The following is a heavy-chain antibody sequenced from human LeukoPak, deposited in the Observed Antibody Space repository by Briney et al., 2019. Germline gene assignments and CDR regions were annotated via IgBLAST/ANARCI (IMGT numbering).Heavy chain of an antibody. D-gene: IGHD3-10*01. Sequence: GGSLRLSCAASGFSFTTYWMSWVRQAPGKGLEWVANIKQDGTEKYYVDSVKGRFSISGDNAKNSLYLQMNSLRVEDTAVYYCAKLAKYFYGSETYYFFEHWGQGTPVTASS. V-gene: IGHV3-7*01. CDR3: AKLAKYFYGSETYYFFEH. J-gene: IGHJ4*02. CDR1: GFSFTTYW. CDR2: IKQDGTEK.